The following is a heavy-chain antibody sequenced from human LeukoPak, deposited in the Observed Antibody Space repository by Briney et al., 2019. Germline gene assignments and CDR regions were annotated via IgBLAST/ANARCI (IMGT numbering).Heavy chain of an antibody. D-gene: IGHD1-14*01. J-gene: IGHJ4*02. CDR3: ARINFNPDY. CDR2: VHHSGAT. V-gene: IGHV4-38-2*02. CDR1: GYSISRGYH. Sequence: SETLSLTCSVSGYSISRGYHWAWVRQPPGKGLEWIGSVHHSGATYYNPSLNSRLTISADTSKNQFSLKMDSVTAADTAVYYCARINFNPDYWGQGTLVSVAS.